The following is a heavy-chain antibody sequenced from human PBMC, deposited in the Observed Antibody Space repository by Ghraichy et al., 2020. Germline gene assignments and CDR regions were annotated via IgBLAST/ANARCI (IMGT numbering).Heavy chain of an antibody. Sequence: GGSLRLSCAASGFTFSSYWMTWVRQAPGRGLEWVANIKQDGSEKKYVDSVKGRFTVSRDNAKNSLYLQMNSLRAEDTAVYYCARVGAVGAALDLWGRGTLVTVSS. CDR2: IKQDGSEK. CDR3: ARVGAVGAALDL. CDR1: GFTFSSYW. J-gene: IGHJ2*01. V-gene: IGHV3-7*03. D-gene: IGHD6-19*01.